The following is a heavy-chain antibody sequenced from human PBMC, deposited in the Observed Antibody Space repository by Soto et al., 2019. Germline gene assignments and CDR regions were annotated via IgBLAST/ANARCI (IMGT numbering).Heavy chain of an antibody. CDR3: ASDQTIFGGSGPLDV. V-gene: IGHV3-53*01. CDR1: GFTVSSNY. Sequence: EVQLVESGGGLIQPGGSLRLSCAASGFTVSSNYMSWVRQAPGKGLEWVSVIYSGGSTYYADSVKGRFTISRDNSKNTLYLQMNSLRAEDTAVYYCASDQTIFGGSGPLDVWGHGTTVTVSS. CDR2: IYSGGST. D-gene: IGHD3-3*01. J-gene: IGHJ6*02.